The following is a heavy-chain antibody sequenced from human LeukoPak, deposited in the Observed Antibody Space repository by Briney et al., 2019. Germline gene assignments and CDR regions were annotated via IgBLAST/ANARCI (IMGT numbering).Heavy chain of an antibody. CDR1: GFTFSSYS. CDR3: ARDTDGPPDFDY. D-gene: IGHD1-14*01. Sequence: PGGSLRLSCAASGFTFSSYSMNWVRQAPGKGLEWVSSISSSSSYIYYADSVKGRFTISRDNAKNSLYLQMNSLRAEDTAAYYCARDTDGPPDFDYWGQGTLVTVSS. CDR2: ISSSSSYI. J-gene: IGHJ4*02. V-gene: IGHV3-21*01.